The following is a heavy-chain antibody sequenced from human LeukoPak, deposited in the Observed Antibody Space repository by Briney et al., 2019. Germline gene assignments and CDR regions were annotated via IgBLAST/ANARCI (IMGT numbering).Heavy chain of an antibody. CDR2: IYSGGST. J-gene: IGHJ4*02. V-gene: IGHV3-66*01. CDR3: ASSGFGDHFDY. D-gene: IGHD3-10*01. Sequence: SGGSLRLSCAASGFTFSSYAMSWVRQAPGKGLEWVSVIYSGGSTYYADSVKGRFTISRDNSKNTLYLQMNSLRAEDTAVYYCASSGFGDHFDYWGQGTLVTVPS. CDR1: GFTFSSYA.